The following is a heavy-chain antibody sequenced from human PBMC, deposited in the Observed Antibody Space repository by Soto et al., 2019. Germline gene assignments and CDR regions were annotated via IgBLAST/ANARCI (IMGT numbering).Heavy chain of an antibody. V-gene: IGHV3-30-3*01. CDR1: GFTFSSFA. CDR2: ISYDGSNK. J-gene: IGHJ4*02. D-gene: IGHD3-10*01. Sequence: GGSLRLSCAASGFTFSSFAMHWVRQAPGKGLEWVAVISYDGSNKYYADSVKGRFTISRDNSENTLYLQMNSLRAEDTAVYYCARDSRYGSGITIVGYFDYWGQGTLVTVSS. CDR3: ARDSRYGSGITIVGYFDY.